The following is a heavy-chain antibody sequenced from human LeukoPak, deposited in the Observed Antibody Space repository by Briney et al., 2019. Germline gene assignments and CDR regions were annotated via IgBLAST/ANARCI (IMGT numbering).Heavy chain of an antibody. CDR3: ARVRVFGVVIYYYGMDV. CDR2: INHSGST. V-gene: IGHV4-34*01. D-gene: IGHD3-3*01. Sequence: SETLSLTCAVYGGSFSGYYWSWIRQPPEKGLEWIGEINHSGSTNYNPSLKSRVTISVDTSKNQFSLKLSSVTAADTAVYYCARVRVFGVVIYYYGMDVWGQGTTVTVSS. J-gene: IGHJ6*02. CDR1: GGSFSGYY.